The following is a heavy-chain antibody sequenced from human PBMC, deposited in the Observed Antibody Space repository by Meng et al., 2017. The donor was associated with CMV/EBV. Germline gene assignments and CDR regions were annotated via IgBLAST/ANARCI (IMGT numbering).Heavy chain of an antibody. CDR1: GFTFGDYA. Sequence: GESLKISCTASGFTFGDYAMSWVRQAPGKGLEWVAFIRYDGSNKYYADSVKGRFTISRDNSKNTLYLQMNSLRAEDTAVYYCAKGQVSLSSGMDVWGQGTTVTVSS. D-gene: IGHD6-6*01. CDR3: AKGQVSLSSGMDV. J-gene: IGHJ6*02. V-gene: IGHV3-30*02. CDR2: IRYDGSNK.